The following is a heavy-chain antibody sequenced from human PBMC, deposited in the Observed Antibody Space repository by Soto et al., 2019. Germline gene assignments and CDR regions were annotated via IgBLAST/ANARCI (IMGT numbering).Heavy chain of an antibody. CDR3: AITEGSSSWYVVYYYYGMDV. Sequence: ASVKVSCKASGGTFSSYAISWVRQAPGQGLEWMGGIIPIFGTANYAQKLQGRVTMTTDTSTSTAYMELRSLRSDDTAVYYCAITEGSSSWYVVYYYYGMDVWGQGTTVTVSS. CDR2: IIPIFGTA. J-gene: IGHJ6*02. CDR1: GGTFSSYA. V-gene: IGHV1-69*05. D-gene: IGHD6-13*01.